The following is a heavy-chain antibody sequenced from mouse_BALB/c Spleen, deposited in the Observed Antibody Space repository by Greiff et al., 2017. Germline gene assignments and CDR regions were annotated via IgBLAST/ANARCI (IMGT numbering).Heavy chain of an antibody. V-gene: IGHV1-4*02. CDR3: GRYGNYWYLDV. Sequence: QVQLKESAAELAGPGASVKMSCTASGYTFTSYTMHWVKQRPGQGLEWLGYINPSSGYTEYTQKFKDKTTLTADKSASTAYMKLSSLTSENSSVYCCGRYGNYWYLDVWGAGTTVTVSS. J-gene: IGHJ1*01. CDR1: GYTFTSYT. CDR2: INPSSGYT. D-gene: IGHD2-1*01.